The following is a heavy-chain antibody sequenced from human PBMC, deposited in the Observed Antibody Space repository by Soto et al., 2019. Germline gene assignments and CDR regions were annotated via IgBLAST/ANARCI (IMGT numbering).Heavy chain of an antibody. CDR2: IKSKTDGGTT. V-gene: IGHV3-15*01. D-gene: IGHD1-1*01. CDR1: GFPLSNNA. CDR3: TTDFITTWD. J-gene: IGHJ4*02. Sequence: VQLVESGGGVVQPGGSLRLSCAASGFPLSNNAIHWVRQAPYKGLEWIGRIKSKTDGGTTDYAAPVEGRFTISREDSKNTLYLQMNSLKTEDTAVYYCTTDFITTWDWGQGTLVTVSS.